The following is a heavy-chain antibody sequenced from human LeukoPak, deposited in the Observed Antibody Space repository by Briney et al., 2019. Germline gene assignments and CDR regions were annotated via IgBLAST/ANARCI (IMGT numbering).Heavy chain of an antibody. CDR3: ASEGSDGTTSPSSYYYGMDV. J-gene: IGHJ6*02. Sequence: ASLKGSCKASGYTFTGYYMHWVRQAPGQGLEWMGWINPNSGGTNYAQKFQGRVTMTRDTSISTAYMELSRLRSDDTAVYYCASEGSDGTTSPSSYYYGMDVWGQGTTVTVSS. V-gene: IGHV1-2*02. CDR1: GYTFTGYY. D-gene: IGHD1-7*01. CDR2: INPNSGGT.